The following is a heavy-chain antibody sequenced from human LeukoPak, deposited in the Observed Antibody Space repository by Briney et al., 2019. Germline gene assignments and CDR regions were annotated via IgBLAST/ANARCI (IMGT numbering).Heavy chain of an antibody. Sequence: ASVKVSCKASGYTFTSYAVHWVRQAPGQRLEWMGWINAGNGNTKYSQKFQGRVTITRDTSASTAYMELSSLRSEDTAVYYCARDKYGATDYFDYWGQGTLVIVSS. J-gene: IGHJ4*02. D-gene: IGHD4/OR15-4a*01. CDR1: GYTFTSYA. V-gene: IGHV1-3*01. CDR2: INAGNGNT. CDR3: ARDKYGATDYFDY.